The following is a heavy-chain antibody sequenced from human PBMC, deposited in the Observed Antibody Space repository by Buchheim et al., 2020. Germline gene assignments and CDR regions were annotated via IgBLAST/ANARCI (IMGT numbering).Heavy chain of an antibody. CDR1: GFTFSGSA. CDR2: IRSKANSYAT. CDR3: TRLGTGASGY. Sequence: EVQLVESGGGLVQPGGSLKLYCAASGFTFSGSAMHWVRQASGKGLEWVGRIRSKANSYATAYAASVKGRFTISRDDSKNTAYLPLNSLTTEDTAVYYCTRLGTGASGYWGQGTL. V-gene: IGHV3-73*02. D-gene: IGHD1-1*01. J-gene: IGHJ1*01.